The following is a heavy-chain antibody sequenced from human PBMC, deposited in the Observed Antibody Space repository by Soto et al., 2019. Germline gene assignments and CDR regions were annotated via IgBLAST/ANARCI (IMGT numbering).Heavy chain of an antibody. J-gene: IGHJ5*02. CDR2: IIPILGIA. V-gene: IGHV1-69*02. CDR3: XXXXXXXXWFDP. Sequence: QVQLVQSGAEVKKPGSSVKVSCKASGGTFSSYTISWVRQAPGQELEWMGRIIPILGIANYAQKFQGRVTITADKSTSTAYMELSSLRSEDTAVXXXXXXXXXXXWFDPWGQGTLVTVSS. CDR1: GGTFSSYT.